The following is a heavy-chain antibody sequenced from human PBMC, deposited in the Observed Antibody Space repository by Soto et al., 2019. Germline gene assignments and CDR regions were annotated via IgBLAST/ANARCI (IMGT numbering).Heavy chain of an antibody. D-gene: IGHD1-26*01. Sequence: PSETLSLTCTVSGVSISNYYWSWIRQPPGKGLEWIGYIYYIGSTNYNPSLKSRVTISVDTSKNQFSLKLSSVTAADTAVYYCAREPIVGATNYFDYWGQGTLVTVSS. CDR3: AREPIVGATNYFDY. CDR1: GVSISNYY. CDR2: IYYIGST. V-gene: IGHV4-59*01. J-gene: IGHJ4*02.